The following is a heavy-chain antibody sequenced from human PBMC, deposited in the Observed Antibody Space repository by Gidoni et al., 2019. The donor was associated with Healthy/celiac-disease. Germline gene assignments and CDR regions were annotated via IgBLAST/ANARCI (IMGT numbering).Heavy chain of an antibody. J-gene: IGHJ5*02. D-gene: IGHD2-2*02. V-gene: IGHV1-3*01. CDR2: IKAGNGNT. Sequence: QVQLVQSGAEVKKPGASVKVSCKASGYTFTSYAMHWVRQAPGQRLEWMGWIKAGNGNTKYSQKFQGRVTITRDTSASTAYMELSSLRSEDTAVYYCARAIVVVPAAIPRWFDPWGQGTLVTVSS. CDR3: ARAIVVVPAAIPRWFDP. CDR1: GYTFTSYA.